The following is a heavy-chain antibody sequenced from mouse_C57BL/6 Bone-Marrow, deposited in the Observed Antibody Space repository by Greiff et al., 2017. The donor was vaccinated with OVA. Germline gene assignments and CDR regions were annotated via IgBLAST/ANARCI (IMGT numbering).Heavy chain of an antibody. CDR3: ARQGPGGMGY. V-gene: IGHV5-6*01. D-gene: IGHD3-3*01. CDR2: ISSGGSYT. J-gene: IGHJ4*01. Sequence: EVQGVESGGDLVKPGGSLKLSCAASGFTFSSYGMSWVRQTPDKRLEWVATISSGGSYTYYPDSVKGRFTISRDNAKNTLYLQMSSLKSEDTAMYYCARQGPGGMGYWGQGTSVTVSS. CDR1: GFTFSSYG.